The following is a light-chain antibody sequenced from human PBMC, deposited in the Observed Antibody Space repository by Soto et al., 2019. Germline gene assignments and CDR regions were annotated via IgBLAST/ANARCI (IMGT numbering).Light chain of an antibody. CDR1: SSNIGSNT. CDR3: AAWDDRLYIYV. Sequence: QSVLTQPPSASGTPGQRVTISCSGSSSNIGSNTVNWYQQLPGTAPKLLIYSNNQRPSGVPDRFSGSKSGTSASLAISGLQSEDEADYYCAAWDDRLYIYVFGAGTKLTVL. J-gene: IGLJ1*01. CDR2: SNN. V-gene: IGLV1-44*01.